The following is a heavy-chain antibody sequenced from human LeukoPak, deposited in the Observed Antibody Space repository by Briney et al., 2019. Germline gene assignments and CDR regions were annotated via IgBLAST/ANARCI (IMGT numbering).Heavy chain of an antibody. Sequence: GGPLRLSCAASGFTFSSYAMHWVRQAPGKGLEWVAVISYDGSNKYYADSVKGRFTISRDNSKNTLYLQMNSLRAEDTAVYYCARDFIWELRYYFDYWGQGTLVIVSS. CDR2: ISYDGSNK. D-gene: IGHD1-26*01. V-gene: IGHV3-30-3*01. CDR3: ARDFIWELRYYFDY. CDR1: GFTFSSYA. J-gene: IGHJ4*02.